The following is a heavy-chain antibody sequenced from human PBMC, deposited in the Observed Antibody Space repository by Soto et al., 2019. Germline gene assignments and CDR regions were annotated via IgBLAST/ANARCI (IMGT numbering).Heavy chain of an antibody. Sequence: EVQLLESGGGLVQPGGSLRLSCAASGFSFSSYAMVWVRQAPGKGLEWVSVIGARGGSLYFADSVKGRFTISRDNSKNVLYLEMNSLRAEDTANYFCAKGSIEYSASVDNWGQGTLVVVSS. D-gene: IGHD5-12*01. CDR1: GFSFSSYA. V-gene: IGHV3-23*01. CDR2: IGARGGSL. CDR3: AKGSIEYSASVDN. J-gene: IGHJ4*02.